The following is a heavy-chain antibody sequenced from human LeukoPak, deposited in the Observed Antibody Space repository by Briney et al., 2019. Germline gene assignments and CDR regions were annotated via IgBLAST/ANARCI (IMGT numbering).Heavy chain of an antibody. J-gene: IGHJ4*02. CDR2: IDTDGSNT. CDR1: GFTFSSYW. CDR3: ARDRGGAAIDY. D-gene: IGHD1-26*01. V-gene: IGHV3-74*01. Sequence: PGGSLRLSCAASGFTFSSYWIHWVRQAPGKGLVWVSRIDTDGSNTNYADSVKGRFTISRDNAKNSLYLQMNSLRAEDTAVYYCARDRGGAAIDYWGQGTLVAVSS.